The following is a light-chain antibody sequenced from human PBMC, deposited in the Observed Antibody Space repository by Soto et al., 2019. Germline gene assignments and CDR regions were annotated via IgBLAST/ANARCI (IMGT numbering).Light chain of an antibody. CDR3: QHLRTYPFS. Sequence: DIQLTQSPSFLSASVGDRVTVSCRASQDISTSLAWFQQKAGKVPQLLVYPASTLQDGVPSRFSGSGSGTYFTRTISDLQAEDFATCYCQHLRTYPFSFGPGTKLDIK. J-gene: IGKJ2*03. CDR2: PAS. V-gene: IGKV1-9*01. CDR1: QDISTS.